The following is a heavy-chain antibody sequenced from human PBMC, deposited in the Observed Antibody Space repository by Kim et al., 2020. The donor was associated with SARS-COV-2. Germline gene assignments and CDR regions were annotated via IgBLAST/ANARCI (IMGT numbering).Heavy chain of an antibody. Sequence: SETLSLTCAVYGGSFSDYTWSWIRQPPGKGLEWIGEINHSGGTNLSPSLKSRITISVDTSKSQFSLRLKSMTATDTAIYYCARGRAGGVPAPVLGLGPWFDFYAMDVWGRGTPVAVSS. CDR3: ARGRAGGVPAPVLGLGPWFDFYAMDV. CDR1: GGSFSDYT. CDR2: INHSGGT. V-gene: IGHV4-34*01. D-gene: IGHD2-8*02. J-gene: IGHJ6*02.